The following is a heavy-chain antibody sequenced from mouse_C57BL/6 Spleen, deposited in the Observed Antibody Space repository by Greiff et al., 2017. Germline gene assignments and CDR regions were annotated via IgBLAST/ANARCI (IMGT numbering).Heavy chain of an antibody. CDR1: GYTFTSYW. CDR2: IHPNSGST. V-gene: IGHV1-64*01. J-gene: IGHJ4*01. Sequence: QVQLQQPGAELVKPGASVKLSCKASGYTFTSYWMHWVKQRPGQGLEWIGMIHPNSGSTNYNEKFKSKATLTVDKSSSTAYMQLSSLTSEDSAVYYCARALYYYDSYDYWGRGTSVTVSS. CDR3: ARALYYYDSYDY. D-gene: IGHD1-1*01.